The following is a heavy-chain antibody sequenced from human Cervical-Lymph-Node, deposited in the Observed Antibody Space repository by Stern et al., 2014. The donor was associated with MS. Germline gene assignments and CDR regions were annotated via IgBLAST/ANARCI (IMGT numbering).Heavy chain of an antibody. CDR1: GYTLTSYG. CDR2: ISAYNGNT. J-gene: IGHJ4*02. Sequence: VQLVESGAEVKKPGASVKVSCKTSGYTLTSYGISWVRQAPGQGLEWMGWISAYNGNTNYAQKLQGRVTMTTDTSTSPAYMELRSLRSDDTAVYYCARERPIYGGNYYTRAFAYGGQGTLVTVS. D-gene: IGHD1-26*01. CDR3: ARERPIYGGNYYTRAFAY. V-gene: IGHV1-18*01.